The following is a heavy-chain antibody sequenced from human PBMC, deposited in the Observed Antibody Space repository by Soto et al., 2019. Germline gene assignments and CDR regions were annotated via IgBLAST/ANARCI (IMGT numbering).Heavy chain of an antibody. V-gene: IGHV4-34*01. Sequence: SETLSLTCAVYGGSFSGYYWNWIRQPPGKGLEWIGEINHSGSTNYNPSLKSRVTLSVDASKNQFSLKLSSVTAADTAVYYCARGLRTNGSFFRVWGQGTLVTVSS. CDR3: ARGLRTNGSFFRV. CDR2: INHSGST. D-gene: IGHD2-8*01. J-gene: IGHJ4*02. CDR1: GGSFSGYY.